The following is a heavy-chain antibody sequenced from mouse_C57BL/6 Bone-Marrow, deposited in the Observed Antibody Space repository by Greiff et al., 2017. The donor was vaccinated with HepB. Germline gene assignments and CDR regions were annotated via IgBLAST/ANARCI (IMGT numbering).Heavy chain of an antibody. V-gene: IGHV5-4*01. J-gene: IGHJ4*01. CDR1: GFTFSSYA. CDR3: AHHYYGSSYDAMDY. D-gene: IGHD1-1*01. Sequence: EVQVVESGGGLVKPGGSLKLSCAASGFTFSSYAMSWVRQTPEKRLEWVATISDGGSYTSYPDNVKGRFTISRDNAKTNLYLQMSHLKSEDTAMYYCAHHYYGSSYDAMDYWGQGTSVTVSS. CDR2: ISDGGSYT.